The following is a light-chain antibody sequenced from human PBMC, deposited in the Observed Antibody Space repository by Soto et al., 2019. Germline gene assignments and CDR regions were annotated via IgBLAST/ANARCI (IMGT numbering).Light chain of an antibody. V-gene: IGLV4-69*01. Sequence: QLVLTQSPSASASLGASVKLTCTLSSGHSSYAIAWHRQQPEKGPRFLMKLYGDGRHNKGDGIPDRFSGSSSGAERYLTISSLQSEDEGDYYCQTWGTGPWVFGGGTKLTVL. CDR1: SGHSSYA. CDR2: LYGDGRH. CDR3: QTWGTGPWV. J-gene: IGLJ3*02.